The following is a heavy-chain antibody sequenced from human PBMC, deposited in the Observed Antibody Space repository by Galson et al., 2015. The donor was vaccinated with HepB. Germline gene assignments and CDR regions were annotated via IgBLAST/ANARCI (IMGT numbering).Heavy chain of an antibody. V-gene: IGHV3-73*01. J-gene: IGHJ6*03. D-gene: IGHD6-6*01. Sequence: SLRLSCAASGFTFSASAIHWVRQASGKGLEWVGRIRSKANSYATTYAASVKGGFTISRDDSTDTAYLQLNSLKTEDMAVYYCTRRSEDRSDSSSSEDYYYYMDVWGKGTTVTVSS. CDR3: TRRSEDRSDSSSSEDYYYYMDV. CDR2: IRSKANSYAT. CDR1: GFTFSASA.